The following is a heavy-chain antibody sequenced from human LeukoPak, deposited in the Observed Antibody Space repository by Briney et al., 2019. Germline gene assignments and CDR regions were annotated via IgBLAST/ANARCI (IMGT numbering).Heavy chain of an antibody. CDR2: IHYSGGA. CDR1: GDSISSTNFY. J-gene: IGHJ6*02. Sequence: KPSETLSLTCSVSGDSISSTNFYWVWIRQPPGKGLESIGSIHYSGGAYYNPSLKSRVTISVDKSKNQFSLKLSSVTAADTAVYYCARDKVLSAERSSYYGMDVWGQGTTVTVSS. D-gene: IGHD6-13*01. CDR3: ARDKVLSAERSSYYGMDV. V-gene: IGHV4-39*07.